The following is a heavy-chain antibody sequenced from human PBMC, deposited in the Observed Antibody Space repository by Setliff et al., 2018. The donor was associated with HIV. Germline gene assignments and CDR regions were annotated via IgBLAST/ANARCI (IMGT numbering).Heavy chain of an antibody. D-gene: IGHD6-13*01. CDR3: ARMGESPPHSSSWYY. CDR1: GYSFTGYY. CDR2: MNPSTGGT. V-gene: IGHV1-2*02. J-gene: IGHJ4*02. Sequence: ASVKVSCKASGYSFTGYYMHWVRQAPGQGLEWMGWMNPSTGGTRFAQKFQGRVTMTGDTFITTAYMELSSLRSDDTAVYYCARMGESPPHSSSWYYWGQGTLVTVSS.